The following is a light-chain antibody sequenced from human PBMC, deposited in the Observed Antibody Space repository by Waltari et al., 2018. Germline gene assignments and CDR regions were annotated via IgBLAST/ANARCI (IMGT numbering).Light chain of an antibody. J-gene: IGKJ5*01. CDR1: QSVSNS. CDR2: DAS. CDR3: QLRTGWPMT. V-gene: IGKV3-11*01. Sequence: VLTQSPPTLSLSPGEIATLSCRASQSVSNSLAWYRQKPGQAPSLLIYDASTRAAGIPDRFSGSGSGTDFTLTIISLEPEDFAVYYCQLRTGWPMTFGQGTRLEIK.